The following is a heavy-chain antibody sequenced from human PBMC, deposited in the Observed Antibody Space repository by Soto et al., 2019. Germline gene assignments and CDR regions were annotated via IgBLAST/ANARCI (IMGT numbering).Heavy chain of an antibody. CDR3: AKDLRRSSAFYYYSGMDV. D-gene: IGHD6-6*01. Sequence: EVQLLESGGGLVQPGGSLRLSCAASGFTFSTYAMSWVRQAPGKGLEWVSGISGSGGSTYNADSVKGRFTISRDNSKNTLYLQMNSLRAEDTAVYYCAKDLRRSSAFYYYSGMDVWGQGTTVTVSS. CDR2: ISGSGGST. CDR1: GFTFSTYA. J-gene: IGHJ6*02. V-gene: IGHV3-23*01.